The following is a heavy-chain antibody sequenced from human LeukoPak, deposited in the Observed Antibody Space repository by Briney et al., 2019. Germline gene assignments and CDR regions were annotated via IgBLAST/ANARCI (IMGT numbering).Heavy chain of an antibody. D-gene: IGHD3-22*01. CDR2: INPDSGGT. V-gene: IGHV1-2*02. J-gene: IGHJ6*02. Sequence: ASVKVSCKTSGYTFTGYYIQWVRQAPGQGLEWMGYINPDSGGTNYAQEFQGRVTMTRDTSISTAYMELNRLRSDDTAVYYCARERSYYDSSGYYSHYYYYGMDVWGQGTTVTVSS. CDR3: ARERSYYDSSGYYSHYYYYGMDV. CDR1: GYTFTGYY.